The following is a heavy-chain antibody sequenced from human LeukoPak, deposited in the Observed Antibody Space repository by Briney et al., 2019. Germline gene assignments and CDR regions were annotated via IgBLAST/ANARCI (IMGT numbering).Heavy chain of an antibody. J-gene: IGHJ4*02. V-gene: IGHV4-61*02. D-gene: IGHD3-9*01. CDR3: ARFRPGSRYQLTYYFES. CDR1: GGPINSGNFH. CDR2: SDSGGST. Sequence: SETLSLTCAVSGGPINSGNFHWSWVRRPVGKGLEWIGRSDSGGSTSLNPALMSRISISLETSRNQFSLHLRSMTAADTAFYYCARFRPGSRYQLTYYFESWGRGKLFTVS.